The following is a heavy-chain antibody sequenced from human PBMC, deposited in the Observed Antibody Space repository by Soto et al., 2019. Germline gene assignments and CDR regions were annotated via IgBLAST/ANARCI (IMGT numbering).Heavy chain of an antibody. CDR2: ISGSGGSP. CDR1: GFPFSSYA. CDR3: APKIGITMVRGVIPYFDY. V-gene: IGHV3-23*01. D-gene: IGHD3-10*01. J-gene: IGHJ4*02. Sequence: EVQLLESGGGLVQPGGSLGLSCAASGFPFSSYAMGWVRRPPGKGLEWFPAISGSGGSPYYADSVKGRFTISRDNSKNTLYLQMNSLRAEDTAVYYCAPKIGITMVRGVIPYFDYWGQGTLVTVSS.